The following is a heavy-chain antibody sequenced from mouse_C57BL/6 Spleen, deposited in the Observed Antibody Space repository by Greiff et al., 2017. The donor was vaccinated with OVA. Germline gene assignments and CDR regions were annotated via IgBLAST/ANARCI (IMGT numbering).Heavy chain of an antibody. CDR3: ARGYDYDVGYYFDY. V-gene: IGHV1-26*01. CDR2: INPNNGGT. J-gene: IGHJ2*01. Sequence: EVQLQQSGPELVKPGASVKISCKASGYTFTDYYMNWVKQSHGKSLEWIGDINPNNGGTSYNQKFKGKATLTVDKSSSTAYMELRSLTSEDSAVYYCARGYDYDVGYYFDYWGQGTTLTVSS. D-gene: IGHD2-4*01. CDR1: GYTFTDYY.